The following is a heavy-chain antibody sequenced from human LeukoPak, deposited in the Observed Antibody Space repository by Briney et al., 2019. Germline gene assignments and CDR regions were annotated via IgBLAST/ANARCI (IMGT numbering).Heavy chain of an antibody. D-gene: IGHD4-17*01. CDR2: ITGGASTT. J-gene: IGHJ4*02. CDR1: GFPFTNYA. V-gene: IGHV3-23*01. CDR3: AKESMTNYGDTFDY. Sequence: GGSLRLSCAASGFPFTNYAMTWVRQAPGRGLEWTSAITGGASTTYYADSVKGRFTISRDNLKNTVSLQMNSLRAEDTAVYYCAKESMTNYGDTFDYWGQRTLVTVSS.